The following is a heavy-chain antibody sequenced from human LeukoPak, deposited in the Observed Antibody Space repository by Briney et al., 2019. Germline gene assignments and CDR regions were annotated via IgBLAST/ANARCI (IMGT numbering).Heavy chain of an antibody. J-gene: IGHJ5*02. Sequence: ASVKVSCKASGGTFSSYAISWVRQAPGQGLEWMGGIIPIFGTANYAQKFQGRATITTDESTSTAYMELSSLRSEDTAVYYCASTNTAMVQYNWFDPWGQGTLVTVSS. CDR3: ASTNTAMVQYNWFDP. CDR2: IIPIFGTA. CDR1: GGTFSSYA. D-gene: IGHD5-18*01. V-gene: IGHV1-69*05.